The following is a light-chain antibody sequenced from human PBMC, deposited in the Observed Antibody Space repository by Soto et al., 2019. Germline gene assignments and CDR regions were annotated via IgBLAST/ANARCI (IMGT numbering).Light chain of an antibody. J-gene: IGLJ1*01. V-gene: IGLV1-44*01. CDR2: TAN. Sequence: QSVLTQPPSASGTPGQKATISCCGSNSNIGSDIVNCYQLLPGAAPEVLINTANQRPSGVPDRFSGSKSGTSASLAISGLQPEDEANSYCAASEGGLSGPFVFGTGTKVTVL. CDR1: NSNIGSDI. CDR3: AASEGGLSGPFV.